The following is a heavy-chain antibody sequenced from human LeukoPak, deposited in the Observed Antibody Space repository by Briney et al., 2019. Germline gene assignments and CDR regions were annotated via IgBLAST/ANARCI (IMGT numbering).Heavy chain of an antibody. CDR3: ARGGTGVYTDAFDI. CDR1: GYTFTSYD. V-gene: IGHV1-8*01. D-gene: IGHD2-8*02. CDR2: MNPNSGNT. Sequence: ASVTVSCKASGYTFTSYDINWVRQATGQGLEWMGWMNPNSGNTGYAQEFQARVTMTRNTSISTAYLELSSLRSEDTAMYYCARGGTGVYTDAFDIWGQGTLVTVSS. J-gene: IGHJ3*02.